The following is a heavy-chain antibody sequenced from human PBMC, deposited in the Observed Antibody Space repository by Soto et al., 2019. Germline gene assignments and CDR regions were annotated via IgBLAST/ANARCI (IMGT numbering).Heavy chain of an antibody. D-gene: IGHD5-12*01. CDR3: ARTVKYSAYDSGWFDP. V-gene: IGHV4-30-2*01. J-gene: IGHJ5*02. CDR1: GGSISSGGYS. Sequence: SETLSLTCAVSGGSISSGGYSWSWIRQPPGKGLEWIGYIYHSGSTYYNPSLKNRVTISVGTSKNQFSLKLSSVTAADTAVYYCARTVKYSAYDSGWFDPWGQGTLVTVSS. CDR2: IYHSGST.